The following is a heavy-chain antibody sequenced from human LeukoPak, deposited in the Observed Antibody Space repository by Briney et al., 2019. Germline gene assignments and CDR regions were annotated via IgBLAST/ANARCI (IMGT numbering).Heavy chain of an antibody. J-gene: IGHJ6*03. CDR2: IGGSGGST. V-gene: IGHV3-23*01. Sequence: GGSLRLSCTASGFTLSSYAMSWVRQAPGKGLEWVSTIGGSGGSTYYADSVKGRFAISTDNSKNRLYLQMNSLRAEDTALYYCAKSSEDKFDFWSGSYTTYYCYYMDVWGKGATVIVSS. CDR3: AKSSEDKFDFWSGSYTTYYCYYMDV. D-gene: IGHD3-3*01. CDR1: GFTLSSYA.